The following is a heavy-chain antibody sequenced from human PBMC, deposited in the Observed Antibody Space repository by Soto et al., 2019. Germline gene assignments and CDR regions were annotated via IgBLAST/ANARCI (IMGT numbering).Heavy chain of an antibody. CDR1: GGIVCSNSAT. CDR3: ARDSVSSTSYYYYFGMHV. V-gene: IGHV6-1*01. CDR2: TYFRSKWYN. D-gene: IGHD2-2*01. Sequence: PAQTLSLAFVCCGGIVCSNSATWNWIRQSPSRGLEWLGRTYFRSKWYNDYAVSVKSRITINPDTSENQFSLQLNSVTPEDTGMYYCARDSVSSTSYYYYFGMHVWGQGTTVTVPS. J-gene: IGHJ6*02.